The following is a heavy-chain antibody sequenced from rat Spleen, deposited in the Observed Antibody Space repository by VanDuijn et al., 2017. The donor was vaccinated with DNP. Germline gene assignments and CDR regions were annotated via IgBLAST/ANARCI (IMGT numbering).Heavy chain of an antibody. V-gene: IGHV5-22*01. CDR1: GFTFSDYY. D-gene: IGHD1-4*01. J-gene: IGHJ3*01. CDR2: IRYDGGST. CDR3: TRPPGFAY. Sequence: EVQLVESGGDLVQPGRSLKLFCAASGFTFSDYYMAWVRQAPTKGLEWVAYIRYDGGSTYYGDSMKGRFTISRDNVKSTLYLQMNSLRSEDMATYYCTRPPGFAYWGQGTLVTVSS.